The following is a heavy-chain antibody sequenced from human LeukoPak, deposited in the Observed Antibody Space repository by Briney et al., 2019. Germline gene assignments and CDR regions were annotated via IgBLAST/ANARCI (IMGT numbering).Heavy chain of an antibody. J-gene: IGHJ4*02. CDR3: ASGASGGSY. Sequence: GGSLRLSCAASGFTFSSYSMNWGRQAPGKGREWVSSISSSSSYIYYADSVKGRFTISRDNAKNSLYLQLNSLRAEDTAVYYCASGASGGSYWGQGTLVTVSS. CDR2: ISSSSSYI. V-gene: IGHV3-21*01. CDR1: GFTFSSYS. D-gene: IGHD2-15*01.